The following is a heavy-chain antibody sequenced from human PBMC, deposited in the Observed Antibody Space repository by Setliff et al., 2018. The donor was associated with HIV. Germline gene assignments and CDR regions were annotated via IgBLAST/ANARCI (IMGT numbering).Heavy chain of an antibody. J-gene: IGHJ4*02. CDR2: IHYSGNS. CDR1: GDSIRDYY. Sequence: SETLSLTCTVSGDSIRDYYWSWIRQPPGKKLEYIGYIHYSGNSNYKPSLKSRVTMSVDTSKNQFSLRLSSVTAADTAVYYCAREGEILVGATAAYFDNWGQGTLVTVSS. CDR3: AREGEILVGATAAYFDN. V-gene: IGHV4-59*12. D-gene: IGHD1-26*01.